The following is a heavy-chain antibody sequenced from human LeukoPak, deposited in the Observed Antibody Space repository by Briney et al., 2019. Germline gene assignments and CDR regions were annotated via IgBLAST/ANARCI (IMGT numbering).Heavy chain of an antibody. V-gene: IGHV3-73*01. CDR3: TRLSYYYGSGSYSTRYRSPID. Sequence: QTGGSLRLSCAASGFTFSGSAMHWVRQASGKGLEWVGRIRSNANSYATAYAASVKGRFTISRDDSKNTAYLQMNSLKTEDTAVYYCTRLSYYYGSGSYSTRYRSPIDWGQGTLVTVSS. CDR2: IRSNANSYAT. CDR1: GFTFSGSA. D-gene: IGHD3-10*01. J-gene: IGHJ4*02.